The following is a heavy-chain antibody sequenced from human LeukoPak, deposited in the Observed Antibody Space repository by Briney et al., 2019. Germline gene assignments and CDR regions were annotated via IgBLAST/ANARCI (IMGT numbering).Heavy chain of an antibody. V-gene: IGHV1-46*01. Sequence: ASVKVSCKASGYTLTSYYIYWVRQAPGQGLEWMGIINPSGGSTSYAQKFQGRVTMTRDASTSTVYMELSSLRSEDTAVYYCARERSRRDDYNSHAFDIWGQGTMVTVSS. D-gene: IGHD5-24*01. J-gene: IGHJ3*02. CDR1: GYTLTSYY. CDR3: ARERSRRDDYNSHAFDI. CDR2: INPSGGST.